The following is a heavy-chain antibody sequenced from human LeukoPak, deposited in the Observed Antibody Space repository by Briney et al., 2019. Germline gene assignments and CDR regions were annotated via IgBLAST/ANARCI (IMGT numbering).Heavy chain of an antibody. CDR3: ARVYCTDGVCYQYDAFDI. Sequence: GASVKVSCKASGYTFTSYGISWVRQAPGQGLEWMGWISAYNGNTNYAQKFQGRVTMTTDTSTSTAYMELRSLRSDDTAVYYCARVYCTDGVCYQYDAFDIWGQGTMVTASS. V-gene: IGHV1-18*01. CDR1: GYTFTSYG. J-gene: IGHJ3*02. D-gene: IGHD2-8*01. CDR2: ISAYNGNT.